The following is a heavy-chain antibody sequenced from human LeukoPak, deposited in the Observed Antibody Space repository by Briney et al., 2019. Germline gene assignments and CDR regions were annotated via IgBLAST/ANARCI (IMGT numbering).Heavy chain of an antibody. J-gene: IGHJ4*02. CDR3: AREGRSDYYDSSGYPPSFDY. D-gene: IGHD3-22*01. V-gene: IGHV4-59*01. CDR1: GGSISSYY. CDR2: IYHSGST. Sequence: SETLSLTCTVSGGSISSYYWSWIRQPPGKGLEWIGYIYHSGSTNYNPSLKSRVTISVDTSKNQFSLKLSSVTAADTAVYYCAREGRSDYYDSSGYPPSFDYWGQGTLVTVSS.